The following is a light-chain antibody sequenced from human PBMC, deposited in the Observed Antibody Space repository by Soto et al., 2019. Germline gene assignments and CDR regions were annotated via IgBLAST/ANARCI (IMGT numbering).Light chain of an antibody. V-gene: IGKV1-5*03. CDR2: KAS. Sequence: DIQMTQYPSTLSEFVGARVKITCRASQTTSSWLAWYQQKPGKAPKLLIYKASILETGVPSRFSVSGFGTEYTVTISCLQPDDFATYYCHQYNSNPLTFGGGPKVEIK. CDR3: HQYNSNPLT. J-gene: IGKJ4*01. CDR1: QTTSSW.